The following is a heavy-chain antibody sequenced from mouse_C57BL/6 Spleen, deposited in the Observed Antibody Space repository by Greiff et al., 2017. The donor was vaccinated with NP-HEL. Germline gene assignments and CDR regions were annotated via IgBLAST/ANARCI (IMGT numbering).Heavy chain of an antibody. CDR2: ISSGSSTI. V-gene: IGHV5-17*01. D-gene: IGHD2-2*01. CDR1: GFTFSDYG. J-gene: IGHJ4*01. Sequence: EVMLVESGGGLVKPGGSLKLSCAASGFTFSDYGMHWVRQAPEKGLEWVAYISSGSSTISYADTVKGRFTISRDNAKNTLFLQMTSLRSEDTAMYYCARNDGYDDYAMDYWGQGTSVTVSS. CDR3: ARNDGYDDYAMDY.